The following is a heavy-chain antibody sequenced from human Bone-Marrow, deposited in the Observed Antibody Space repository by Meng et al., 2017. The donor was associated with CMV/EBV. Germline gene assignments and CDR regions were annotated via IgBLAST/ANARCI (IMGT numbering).Heavy chain of an antibody. CDR2: IKSKTDGGTT. CDR1: GFTFDDYA. V-gene: IGHV3-15*01. CDR3: TTDSWEWFDP. Sequence: GESLKISCAASGFTFDDYAMHWVRQAPGKGLEWVGRIKSKTDGGTTDYAAPVKGRFTISRDDSKNTLYLQMNSLKTEDTAVYYCTTDSWEWFDPWGQGTLVTVSS. D-gene: IGHD1-26*01. J-gene: IGHJ5*02.